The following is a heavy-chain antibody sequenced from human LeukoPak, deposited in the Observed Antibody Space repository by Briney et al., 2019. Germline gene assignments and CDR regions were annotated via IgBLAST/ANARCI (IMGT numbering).Heavy chain of an antibody. V-gene: IGHV3-23*01. CDR1: GFTFSSYA. D-gene: IGHD6-19*01. Sequence: GGSLRLSCAASGFTFSSYAMSWVRQAPGKGLEWVSAISGSGGSTYYADSVKGRFTISRDNSKNTLYLQMNSQRAEDTAVYYCAKGHQYSSGWHYFDYWGQGTLVTVSS. CDR2: ISGSGGST. CDR3: AKGHQYSSGWHYFDY. J-gene: IGHJ4*02.